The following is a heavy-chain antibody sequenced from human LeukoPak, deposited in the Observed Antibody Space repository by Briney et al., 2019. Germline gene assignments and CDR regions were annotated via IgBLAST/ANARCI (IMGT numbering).Heavy chain of an antibody. CDR2: ISAYNGNT. V-gene: IGHV1-18*01. CDR1: GGTFSSYA. CDR3: ARGAPVEEWLPIPRYYYYMDV. Sequence: ASVKVSCKASGGTFSSYAISWVRQAPGQGLEWMGWISAYNGNTNYAQKLQGRVTMTTDTSTSTAYMELRSLRSDDTAVYYCARGAPVEEWLPIPRYYYYMDVWGKGTTVTVSS. J-gene: IGHJ6*03. D-gene: IGHD3-3*01.